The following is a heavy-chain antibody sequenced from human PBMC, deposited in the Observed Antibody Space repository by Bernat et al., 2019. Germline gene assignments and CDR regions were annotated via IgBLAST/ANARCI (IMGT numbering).Heavy chain of an antibody. V-gene: IGHV4-39*01. Sequence: QLQLQESGPGLVKPSETLSLTCTVSGGSISSSSYYWGWIRQPPGKGLEWIGSIYYSGSTYYNPSLKSRVTISVDTSKNQFSLKLSSVTAADTAVYYCARRESIAMVRGVMGGAFDIWGQGTMVTVSS. J-gene: IGHJ3*02. D-gene: IGHD3-10*01. CDR1: GGSISSSSYY. CDR2: IYYSGST. CDR3: ARRESIAMVRGVMGGAFDI.